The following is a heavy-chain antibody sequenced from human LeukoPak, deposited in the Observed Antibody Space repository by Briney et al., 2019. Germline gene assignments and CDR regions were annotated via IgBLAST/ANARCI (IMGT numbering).Heavy chain of an antibody. Sequence: ASVKVSCKASGYTFISYGISWVRQAPGQGLEWMGWISGYNGNTNYAQNLQGRVTMTTDTSTSTAYMELRSLRSDDTAEYYCARGLGVVTAQSEQPKPRYFDLWGRGTQVTVSS. CDR2: ISGYNGNT. V-gene: IGHV1-18*01. D-gene: IGHD2-21*02. CDR3: ARGLGVVTAQSEQPKPRYFDL. CDR1: GYTFISYG. J-gene: IGHJ2*01.